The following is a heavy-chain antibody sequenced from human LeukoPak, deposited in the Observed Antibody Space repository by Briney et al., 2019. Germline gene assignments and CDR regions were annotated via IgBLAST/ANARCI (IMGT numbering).Heavy chain of an antibody. Sequence: PSETLSLTCAVYGGSFSGYYWSWIRQPPGKGLEWIGEINHSGSTNYNPSLKSRVTISVDTSKNQFSLKLSSVTAADTAVYYCARLYCNVGSCYGRHYFAFWGQGALVTVSS. CDR3: ARLYCNVGSCYGRHYFAF. D-gene: IGHD2-15*01. CDR2: INHSGST. J-gene: IGHJ4*02. CDR1: GGSFSGYY. V-gene: IGHV4-34*01.